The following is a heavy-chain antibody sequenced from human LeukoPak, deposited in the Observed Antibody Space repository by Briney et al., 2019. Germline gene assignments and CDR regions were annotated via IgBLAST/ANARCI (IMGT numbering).Heavy chain of an antibody. V-gene: IGHV3-15*01. CDR1: GFTFSNAW. D-gene: IGHD3-3*01. CDR3: TTTNNLHYDFWSGYYDAFDI. J-gene: IGHJ3*02. CDR2: IKSKTDGGTT. Sequence: GGSLRLSCAASGFTFSNAWMSWVRQAPGKGLEWVGRIKSKTDGGTTDYAAPVKGRFTISRDDSKNTLYLQMNSLKTEDTAVYYCTTTNNLHYDFWSGYYDAFDIWGQGTMVTVSS.